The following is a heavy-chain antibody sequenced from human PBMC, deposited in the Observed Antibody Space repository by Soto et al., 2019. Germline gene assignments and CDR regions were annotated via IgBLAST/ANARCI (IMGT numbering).Heavy chain of an antibody. Sequence: QVQLVQSGAEVKKPGASVKVSCKASGYTFTSYGISWVRQAPGQGLEWMGWISAYSGNTNYAQNLQGRVTMTTDTSTSTAYVELWSLRSDDTAVYYCARQYDILTGYYLEVGYWGQGTLVTVSS. CDR3: ARQYDILTGYYLEVGY. CDR2: ISAYSGNT. V-gene: IGHV1-18*01. D-gene: IGHD3-9*01. CDR1: GYTFTSYG. J-gene: IGHJ4*02.